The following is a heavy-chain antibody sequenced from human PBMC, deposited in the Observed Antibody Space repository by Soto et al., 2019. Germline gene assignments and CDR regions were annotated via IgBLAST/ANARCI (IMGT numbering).Heavy chain of an antibody. Sequence: PSETLSLPRIVSGESISSSSYYWGWIRQPPGKGLEWIGSIYYSGRTYYNPSFKSRVTISIDTSKNQFSLKLSSVTATDTAVYYCARQRTTVVTQAYFDHWGQGAPVTVSS. D-gene: IGHD2-21*02. J-gene: IGHJ4*02. CDR1: GESISSSSYY. V-gene: IGHV4-39*01. CDR3: ARQRTTVVTQAYFDH. CDR2: IYYSGRT.